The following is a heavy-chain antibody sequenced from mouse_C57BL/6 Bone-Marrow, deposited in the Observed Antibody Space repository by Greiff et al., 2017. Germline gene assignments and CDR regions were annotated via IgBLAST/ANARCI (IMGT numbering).Heavy chain of an antibody. Sequence: VQLKESGPELVKPGASVKIPCKASGYTFTDYNMDWVKQSHGKSLEWIGDTNPNNGGTIYNQKFKGKATLTVDKSSSTAYMELRSLTSEDTAVYYCARRKWLLRGYAMDYWGQGTSVTVSS. CDR3: ARRKWLLRGYAMDY. V-gene: IGHV1-18*01. CDR2: TNPNNGGT. CDR1: GYTFTDYN. D-gene: IGHD2-3*01. J-gene: IGHJ4*01.